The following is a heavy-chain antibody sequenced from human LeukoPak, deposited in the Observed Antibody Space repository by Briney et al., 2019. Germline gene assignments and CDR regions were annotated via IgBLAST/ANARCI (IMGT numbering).Heavy chain of an antibody. Sequence: GASVKVSCKASGYSFTNYDINWVRQAPGQGLEWMGWISAYNGNTNYAQKLQGRVTMATDTSTSTAYMELRSLRSDDTAVYYCARDIVVVVAAMFRGNYYYYYMDVWGKGTTVTVSS. V-gene: IGHV1-18*01. J-gene: IGHJ6*03. CDR3: ARDIVVVVAAMFRGNYYYYYMDV. CDR2: ISAYNGNT. D-gene: IGHD2-15*01. CDR1: GYSFTNYD.